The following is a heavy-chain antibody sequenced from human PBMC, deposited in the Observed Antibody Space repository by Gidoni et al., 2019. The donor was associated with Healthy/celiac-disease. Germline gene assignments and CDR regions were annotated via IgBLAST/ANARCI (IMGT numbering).Heavy chain of an antibody. D-gene: IGHD3-3*01. CDR2: IYYSGST. Sequence: QVQLQESGPGLVKPSETLSLTCTVSGGSISSYYWSWIRQPPGKGLEWSGYIYYSGSTNYNPSLKSRVTISVDTSKNQFSLKLSSVTAADTAVYYCARVYYDFWSGYSNWFDPWGQGTLVTVSS. CDR3: ARVYYDFWSGYSNWFDP. J-gene: IGHJ5*02. V-gene: IGHV4-59*01. CDR1: GGSISSYY.